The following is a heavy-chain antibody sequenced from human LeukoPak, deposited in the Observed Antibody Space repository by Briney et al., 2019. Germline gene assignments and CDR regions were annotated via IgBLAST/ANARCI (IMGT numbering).Heavy chain of an antibody. V-gene: IGHV3-15*01. CDR1: GFTFSNAW. Sequence: PGGSLRLSCAASGFTFSNAWMSWVRQAPGKGLEWVGRIKSKTDGGTTDYAAPVKGRFTISRDNSKNTLYLQMNSLRAEDTALYFCARDYGSGRGVEISYYHYGMDVWGQGTTVTVSS. J-gene: IGHJ6*02. CDR3: ARDYGSGRGVEISYYHYGMDV. CDR2: IKSKTDGGTT. D-gene: IGHD3-10*01.